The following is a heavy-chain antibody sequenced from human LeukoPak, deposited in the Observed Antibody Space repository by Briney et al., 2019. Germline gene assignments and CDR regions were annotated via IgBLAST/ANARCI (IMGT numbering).Heavy chain of an antibody. CDR1: GFTFSSYG. CDR3: AKGQGCPDY. Sequence: GGSLRLSCAASGFTFSSYGMHWVRQAPGKGLEWVAVISYDGSNKYYADSVKGRFTTSRDNSKNTLYLQMNSLRAEDTAVYYCAKGQGCPDYWGQGTLVTVSS. CDR2: ISYDGSNK. V-gene: IGHV3-30*18. D-gene: IGHD4/OR15-4a*01. J-gene: IGHJ4*02.